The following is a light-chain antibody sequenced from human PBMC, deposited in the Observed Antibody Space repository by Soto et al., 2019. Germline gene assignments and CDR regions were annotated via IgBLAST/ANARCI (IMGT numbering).Light chain of an antibody. V-gene: IGKV3-20*01. CDR3: QQYGSSGT. Sequence: EIVLTQSPATLSVSPGEMATLSCRASQSVSNNYLAWYQQKPGQAPRLLIYGASNRATGIPDRFSGSGSGTDFTLTISRLEPEDFAVYYCQQYGSSGTFGQGTKVDIK. J-gene: IGKJ1*01. CDR1: QSVSNNY. CDR2: GAS.